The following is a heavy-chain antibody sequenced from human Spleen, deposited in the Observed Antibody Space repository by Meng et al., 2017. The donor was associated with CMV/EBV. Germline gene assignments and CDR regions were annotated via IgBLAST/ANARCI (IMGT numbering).Heavy chain of an antibody. CDR1: GGSISGYY. Sequence: VCGGSISGYYWSWIRQPPGKGLEWIGEVSYGGGTNYNPSLKSRVTISVDTSRSQLSLNVTSVTAADTAVYYCARGDCRSVSRPFDNWGQGTLVTVSS. J-gene: IGHJ4*02. CDR3: ARGDCRSVSRPFDN. D-gene: IGHD2-21*01. CDR2: VSYGGGT. V-gene: IGHV4-34*01.